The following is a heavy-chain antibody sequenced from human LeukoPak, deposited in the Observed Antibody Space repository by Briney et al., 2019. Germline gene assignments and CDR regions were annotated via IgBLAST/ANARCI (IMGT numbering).Heavy chain of an antibody. CDR1: GYTFTSYG. V-gene: IGHV1-18*01. D-gene: IGHD3-22*01. CDR3: ARGIDDSSSYYYYFDY. Sequence: ASVKVSCKASGYTFTSYGISWVRQAPGQGLEWMGWISAYNGNTNYAQKLQGRVTMATDTSTSTAYMELRSLRSEDTAVYYCARGIDDSSSYYYYFDYWGQGTLVTVSS. CDR2: ISAYNGNT. J-gene: IGHJ4*02.